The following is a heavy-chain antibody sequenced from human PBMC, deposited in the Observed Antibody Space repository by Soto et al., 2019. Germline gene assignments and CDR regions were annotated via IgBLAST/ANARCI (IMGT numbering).Heavy chain of an antibody. CDR3: ARARRGYPPDE. J-gene: IGHJ4*02. D-gene: IGHD3-22*01. CDR2: IKNKLNSYTV. CDR1: GFRFSDYY. Sequence: SLRLSCAASGFRFSDYYMDWVRQAPGMGLEWVARIKNKLNSYTVEYAASLEGRFTISRDDSKNSVHLQMNSLKTEDTAVYFCARARRGYPPDEWGQGTLVTVSS. V-gene: IGHV3-72*01.